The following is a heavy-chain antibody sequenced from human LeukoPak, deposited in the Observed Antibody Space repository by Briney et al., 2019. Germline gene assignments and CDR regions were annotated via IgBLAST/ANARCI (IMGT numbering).Heavy chain of an antibody. Sequence: SVKVSCKASGGTFSSYAITWVRQAPGQGLEWMGGIIPIFGKAKYAQKVQGRVTMSTDESTSTAYMELSSLRSEDTAVYYCARLRFLEWYSDYWGQGTLVTVSS. CDR2: IIPIFGKA. CDR3: ARLRFLEWYSDY. V-gene: IGHV1-69*05. J-gene: IGHJ4*02. D-gene: IGHD3-3*01. CDR1: GGTFSSYA.